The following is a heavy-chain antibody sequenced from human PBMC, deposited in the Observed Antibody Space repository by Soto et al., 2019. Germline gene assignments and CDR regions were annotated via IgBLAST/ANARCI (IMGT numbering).Heavy chain of an antibody. CDR2: IYYSGST. V-gene: IGHV4-39*01. D-gene: IGHD5-18*01. Sequence: PSETLSLTCTVSGGSISSSSYYWGWIRQPPGKGLEWIGSIYYSGSTYYNPSLKSRVTISVDTSKNQFSLKLSSVTAADTAVYYCARRVQLWLRQGMFDPWGQGTLVTVSS. J-gene: IGHJ5*02. CDR3: ARRVQLWLRQGMFDP. CDR1: GGSISSSSYY.